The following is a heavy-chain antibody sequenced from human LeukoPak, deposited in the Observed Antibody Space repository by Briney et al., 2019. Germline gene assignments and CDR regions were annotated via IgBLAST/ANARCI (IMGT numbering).Heavy chain of an antibody. CDR3: VKDSPPRYSGSPPAY. Sequence: GGSLRLSCAASGFTFSSYWMSWVRQAPGKGLEWVANINKDGGEKYYVDSVKGRFTISRDDAKNSLYLQMNSLRADDTAVYYCVKDSPPRYSGSPPAYWGQGTLVTVSS. CDR1: GFTFSSYW. J-gene: IGHJ4*02. CDR2: INKDGGEK. D-gene: IGHD1-26*01. V-gene: IGHV3-7*03.